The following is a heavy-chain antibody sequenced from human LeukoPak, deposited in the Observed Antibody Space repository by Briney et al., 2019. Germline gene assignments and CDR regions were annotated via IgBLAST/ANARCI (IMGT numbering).Heavy chain of an antibody. CDR1: GGSISSGGYY. J-gene: IGHJ4*02. Sequence: SETLSLTCTVSGGSISSGGYYWSWIRQHPGKGLEWIGYIYYSGSTYYNPSLKSRVTMSVDTSKNQFSLKLSSVTAADTAVYYCARALRRSPDYWGQGTLVTVSS. CDR3: ARALRRSPDY. D-gene: IGHD5-12*01. V-gene: IGHV4-31*03. CDR2: IYYSGST.